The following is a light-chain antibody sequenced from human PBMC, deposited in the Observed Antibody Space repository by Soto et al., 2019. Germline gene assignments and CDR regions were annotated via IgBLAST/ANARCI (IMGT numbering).Light chain of an antibody. J-gene: IGKJ5*01. CDR3: QQRSNWPPIT. CDR2: DAS. V-gene: IGKV3-11*01. Sequence: EIVLTQSPATLSLCTGDRATLSCRHSQSVSSYLAWDQQKPGQAPRLLIYDASNRATSIPARFSGSGSGTDFTLTISSLEPEDFAVYYCQQRSNWPPITFGQGTRLEIK. CDR1: QSVSSY.